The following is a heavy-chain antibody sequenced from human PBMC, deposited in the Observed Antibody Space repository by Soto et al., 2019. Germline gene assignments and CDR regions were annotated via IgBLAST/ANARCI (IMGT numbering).Heavy chain of an antibody. CDR2: ISGSGGDT. V-gene: IGHV3-23*01. CDR1: GFTFSTYA. CDR3: AKARGISTPAPGSY. Sequence: EVQLLESGGGLVQPGESLRLFCAASGFTFSTYAMSWVRQAPGKGLEWVSVISGSGGDTYYADSVKGRFTIARDNSKNTLSLQMNSLRAEDTAVYYCAKARGISTPAPGSYWGKGTHVTVSS. D-gene: IGHD3-3*02. J-gene: IGHJ1*01.